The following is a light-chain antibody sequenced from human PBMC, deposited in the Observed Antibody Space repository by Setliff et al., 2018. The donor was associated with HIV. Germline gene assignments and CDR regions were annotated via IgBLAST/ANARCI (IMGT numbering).Light chain of an antibody. J-gene: IGLJ1*01. CDR1: SGDVGGYNY. V-gene: IGLV2-14*01. CDR3: SSYTSSSTYV. Sequence: QSVLTQPASVSGSPGQSITISCTGTSGDVGGYNYVSWYQQHPGKAPKFMIYDVSKRPSGVSNRFSGSKSGNTVSLTISGLQAEDEADYYCSSYTSSSTYVFGTGTKVTV. CDR2: DVS.